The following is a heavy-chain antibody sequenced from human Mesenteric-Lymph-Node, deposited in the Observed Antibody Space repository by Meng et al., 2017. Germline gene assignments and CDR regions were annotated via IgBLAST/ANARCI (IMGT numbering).Heavy chain of an antibody. J-gene: IGHJ4*02. D-gene: IGHD3-22*01. V-gene: IGHV3-21*01. CDR2: ISSSSYI. CDR3: ARDHPDYYDSSGYYRSIDY. Sequence: GESLKISCAASGFTFSSYSMNWVRQAPGKGLEWVSSISSSSYIYYADSVKGRFTISRDNAKNSLYLQMNSLRAEDTAVYYCARDHPDYYDSSGYYRSIDYWGQGTLVTVSS. CDR1: GFTFSSYS.